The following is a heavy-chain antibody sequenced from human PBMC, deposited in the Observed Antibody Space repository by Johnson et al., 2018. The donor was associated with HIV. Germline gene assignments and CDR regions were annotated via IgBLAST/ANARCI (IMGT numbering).Heavy chain of an antibody. CDR1: GFTFSSYA. D-gene: IGHD5-24*01. J-gene: IGHJ3*02. Sequence: QVQLLESGGGVLRPGGSLRLSCAASGFTFSSYAMHWVRQAPGKGLEWVAHISYDGSNKYYADSVQGRFTISRDNSKNTLYLPMNSLRAEDTAVYYCAKTDMAVDAFDIWGQGTMVTVSS. V-gene: IGHV3-30*04. CDR2: ISYDGSNK. CDR3: AKTDMAVDAFDI.